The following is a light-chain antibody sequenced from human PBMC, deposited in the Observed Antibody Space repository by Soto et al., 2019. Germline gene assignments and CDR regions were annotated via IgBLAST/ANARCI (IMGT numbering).Light chain of an antibody. CDR3: QQYGSSPRT. J-gene: IGKJ1*01. CDR2: GAS. V-gene: IGKV3-20*01. CDR1: QSVSSCY. Sequence: EIVLTQSPATLSSSAGETATISCRASQSVSSCYLAWYQQKPGQAPSLLIYGASSRATGVPDRFSGSGSGTDFTLTISSLEPEDFAVYYCQQYGSSPRTFGQGTKVEIK.